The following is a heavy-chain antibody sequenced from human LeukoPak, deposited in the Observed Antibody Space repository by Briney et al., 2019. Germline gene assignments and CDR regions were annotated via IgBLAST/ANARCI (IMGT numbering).Heavy chain of an antibody. J-gene: IGHJ4*02. Sequence: SETLSLTCAVYGGSFSGYYWSWIRQPPGKGLEWIGETNHSGSTNYNPSLKSRVTISVDTSKNQFSLKLSSVTAADTAVYYCARWGKAYSSSRFDYWGQGTLVTVSS. CDR3: ARWGKAYSSSRFDY. CDR2: TNHSGST. CDR1: GGSFSGYY. V-gene: IGHV4-34*01. D-gene: IGHD6-6*01.